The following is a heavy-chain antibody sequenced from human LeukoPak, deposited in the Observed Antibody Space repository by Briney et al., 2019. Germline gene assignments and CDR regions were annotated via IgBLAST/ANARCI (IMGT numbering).Heavy chain of an antibody. Sequence: SETLSLTCTVSGGSISSGGYYWSWIRQHPGKGLEWIGYIYYSGSTYYNLSLKSRVTISVDTSKNQFSLKLSSVTAADTAVYYCARGGVDLSPFDYWAREPWSPSPQ. J-gene: IGHJ4*02. CDR1: GGSISSGGYY. V-gene: IGHV4-31*03. CDR2: IYYSGST. CDR3: ARGGVDLSPFDY. D-gene: IGHD3-16*01.